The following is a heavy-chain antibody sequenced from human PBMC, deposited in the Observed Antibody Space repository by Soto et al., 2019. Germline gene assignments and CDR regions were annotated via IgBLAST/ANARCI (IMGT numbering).Heavy chain of an antibody. V-gene: IGHV1-69*06. J-gene: IGHJ4*02. CDR2: IIPIFGTA. Sequence: QVQLVQSGAEVTKPGSSVKGSCKASGGTLSSYAISWVRQAPGQGLEWMGGIIPIFGTANYAQKFHGRVTITAQKSPSTGNMELSSLRSEDTAVYYCAGPNITMFYWGQVTLVTVSS. CDR1: GGTLSSYA. D-gene: IGHD3-10*02. CDR3: AGPNITMFY.